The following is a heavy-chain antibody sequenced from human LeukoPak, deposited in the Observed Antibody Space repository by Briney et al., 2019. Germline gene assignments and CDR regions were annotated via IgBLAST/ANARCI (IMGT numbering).Heavy chain of an antibody. CDR1: GFTFSNYW. CDR2: IKEDESEK. Sequence: GGSLRLSCAASGFTFSNYWMSWVRQAPGKGLEWVANIKEDESEKYCLDSVKGRFTISRDNAKNSLYLQMNSLRVEDTAVYYCAREDADNIGWYYFDFWGQGTLVTVSS. D-gene: IGHD6-19*01. CDR3: AREDADNIGWYYFDF. V-gene: IGHV3-7*01. J-gene: IGHJ4*02.